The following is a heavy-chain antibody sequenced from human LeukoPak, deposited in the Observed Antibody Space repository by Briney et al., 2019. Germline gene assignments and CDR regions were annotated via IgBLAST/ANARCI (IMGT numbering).Heavy chain of an antibody. CDR2: IIPILGTA. CDR1: GGTFSSYA. V-gene: IGHV1-69*13. D-gene: IGHD3-3*01. J-gene: IGHJ5*02. Sequence: ASVKVSCKASGGTFSSYAISWVRQAPGQGLEWMGGIIPILGTANYAQKFQGRVTITADESTSTAYMELSSLRSEDTAVYYCARALSSRFLEWSYDHWGQGTLVTVSS. CDR3: ARALSSRFLEWSYDH.